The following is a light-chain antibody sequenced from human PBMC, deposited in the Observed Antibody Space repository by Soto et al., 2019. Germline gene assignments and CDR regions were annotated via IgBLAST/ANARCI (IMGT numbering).Light chain of an antibody. J-gene: IGKJ1*01. CDR1: QTISSW. V-gene: IGKV1-5*01. Sequence: DIQMTQSHSTLSASVGDRVTITCRASQTISSWLAWYQQKPGKAPKLLIYDVSSLESGVPSRFSGSGSGTEFTLTISSLQPDDFATYYCQQYNTFWTFGQGTKVDVK. CDR2: DVS. CDR3: QQYNTFWT.